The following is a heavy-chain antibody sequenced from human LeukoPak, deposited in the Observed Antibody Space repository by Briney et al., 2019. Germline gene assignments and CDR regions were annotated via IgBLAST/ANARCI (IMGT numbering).Heavy chain of an antibody. CDR3: ARDLHYYGSGSGYYYYGMDV. CDR2: IYTSGST. J-gene: IGHJ6*02. V-gene: IGHV4-4*07. D-gene: IGHD3-10*01. Sequence: PSETLSLTCTVSGGSISSYYWSWIRQPAGKGLEWIGRIYTSGSTNYNPSLKSRVTMSVDTSKNQFSLKLSSVTAADTAVYYCARDLHYYGSGSGYYYYGMDVWGQGTTVTVSS. CDR1: GGSISSYY.